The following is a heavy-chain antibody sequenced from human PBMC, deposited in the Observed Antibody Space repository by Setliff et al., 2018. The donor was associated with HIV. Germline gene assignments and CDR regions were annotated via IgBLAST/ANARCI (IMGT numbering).Heavy chain of an antibody. CDR2: INAGNGDT. J-gene: IGHJ4*02. CDR1: GYTFTSYA. Sequence: ASVKVSCKASGYTFTSYAMHWVRQAPGQRLEWMGWINAGNGDTKYSQKFQGRVTATTDTSASTAYMELSGLRSEDTAVYYCARDLPTPNWGFDYWGQGTLVTVSS. V-gene: IGHV1-3*01. CDR3: ARDLPTPNWGFDY. D-gene: IGHD7-27*01.